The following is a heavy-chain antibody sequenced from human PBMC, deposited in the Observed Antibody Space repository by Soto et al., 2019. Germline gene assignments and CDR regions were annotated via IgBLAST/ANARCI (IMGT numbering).Heavy chain of an antibody. CDR2: ISGSGDST. CDR3: ADGETGTYFDY. CDR1: GFTFSSYA. J-gene: IGHJ4*02. V-gene: IGHV3-23*01. D-gene: IGHD1-7*01. Sequence: EVQLLESGGGLVQPGGSLRLSCAASGFTFSSYAMSWVRQAPGKGLEWVSVISGSGDSTYYADPVKGRFTISRDNSKSARSLPMHGMRVAGATVSSYADGETGTYFDYWGQGTLVTVSS.